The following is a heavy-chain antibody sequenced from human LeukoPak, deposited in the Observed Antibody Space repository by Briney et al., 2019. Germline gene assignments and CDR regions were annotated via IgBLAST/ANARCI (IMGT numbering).Heavy chain of an antibody. CDR2: IYPGDSDT. D-gene: IGHD4-17*01. CDR3: AREGYDGDYMLRAFDI. V-gene: IGHV5-51*01. J-gene: IGHJ3*02. CDR1: GYSFTSYW. Sequence: GESLKISCKGSGYSFTSYWIGWVRQMPGKGLEWMGIIYPGDSDTRYSPSFQGQVTISADKSISTAYLQWSSLQASDTAMYYCAREGYDGDYMLRAFDIWGQGTMVTVSS.